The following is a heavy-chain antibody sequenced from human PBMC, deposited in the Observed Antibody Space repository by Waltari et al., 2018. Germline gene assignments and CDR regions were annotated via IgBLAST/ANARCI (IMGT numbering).Heavy chain of an antibody. Sequence: QLQLQESGPGLVKPSETLTLTCTVSGGSISSSSYYWGWIRQPPGKGLEWIGSIYYSWSTYYNPSLKSRVTISVDTSKNQFSLKLSSVTAADTAVYYCARSSGWFDPWGQGTLVTVSS. J-gene: IGHJ5*02. D-gene: IGHD6-25*01. V-gene: IGHV4-39*07. CDR3: ARSSGWFDP. CDR1: GGSISSSSYY. CDR2: IYYSWST.